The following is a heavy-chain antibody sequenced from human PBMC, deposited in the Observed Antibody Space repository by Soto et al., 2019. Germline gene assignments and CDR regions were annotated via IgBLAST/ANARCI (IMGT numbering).Heavy chain of an antibody. J-gene: IGHJ3*02. Sequence: SETLSLTCTVSGGSISSYYWSWIRQPPGKGLEWIGYIYYSGSTNYNPSLKSRVTISVDTSKNQFSLKLSSVTAADTAVYYCARVNVYKYNWGAFDIWGQGTMVTVSS. CDR3: ARVNVYKYNWGAFDI. D-gene: IGHD1-1*01. V-gene: IGHV4-59*01. CDR1: GGSISSYY. CDR2: IYYSGST.